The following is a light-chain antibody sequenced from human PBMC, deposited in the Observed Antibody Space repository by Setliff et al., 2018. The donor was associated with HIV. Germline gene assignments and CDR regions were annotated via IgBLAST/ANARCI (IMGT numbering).Light chain of an antibody. CDR2: EVN. CDR3: YSYASSIVSWV. CDR1: STDVGNYNL. J-gene: IGLJ3*02. Sequence: QSVLTQPASVSGSPGQSITISCTGTSTDVGNYNLVSWYQQHPGNAPKVIIYEVNKRPSGVSDRFSGSYSGNTASLTISGLQAEDEADYYCYSYASSIVSWVFGGGTKVTVL. V-gene: IGLV2-23*02.